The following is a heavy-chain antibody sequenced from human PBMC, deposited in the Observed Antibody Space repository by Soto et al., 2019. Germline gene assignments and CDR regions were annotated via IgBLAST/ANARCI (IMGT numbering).Heavy chain of an antibody. CDR2: IKSKTDGGTT. CDR3: ARDASLTYYYDSSGYPSFDY. J-gene: IGHJ4*02. D-gene: IGHD3-22*01. V-gene: IGHV3-15*01. Sequence: EVQLVESGGGLVKPGGSLRLSCAASGFTFSNAWMSWVRQAPGKGLEWVGRIKSKTDGGTTDYAAPVKGRFTISRDDSKNTLYLQMNSLRAEDTAVYYCARDASLTYYYDSSGYPSFDYWGQGTLVTVSS. CDR1: GFTFSNAW.